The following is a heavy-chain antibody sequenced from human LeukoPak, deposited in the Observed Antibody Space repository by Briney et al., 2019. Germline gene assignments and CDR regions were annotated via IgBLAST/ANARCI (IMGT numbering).Heavy chain of an antibody. V-gene: IGHV3-23*01. CDR2: ISGSGGSI. CDR1: GFTFSSYG. CDR3: AKDRRAAVAYFDY. J-gene: IGHJ4*02. Sequence: GGSLRLSCAASGFTFSSYGMSWVRQAPGKGLEWVSAISGSGGSIYYADSVKGRFTISRDNSKNTLYLQMNSLRAEDTAVYYCAKDRRAAVAYFDYWGQGTLVTVSS. D-gene: IGHD6-13*01.